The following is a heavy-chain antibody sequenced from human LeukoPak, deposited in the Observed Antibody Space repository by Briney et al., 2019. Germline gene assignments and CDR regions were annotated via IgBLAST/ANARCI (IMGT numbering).Heavy chain of an antibody. CDR1: DDSINTHY. V-gene: IGHV4-59*11. D-gene: IGHD5-18*01. Sequence: PSETLSLTCTVSDDSINTHYWNWIRQPPGKGLEWIGYIYYSVNTNYNPSLKSRVTISVDTSKNQLSLKLRSVTAADTAVYYCARARGYNYGRLDYWGQGTLVTVSS. J-gene: IGHJ4*02. CDR3: ARARGYNYGRLDY. CDR2: IYYSVNT.